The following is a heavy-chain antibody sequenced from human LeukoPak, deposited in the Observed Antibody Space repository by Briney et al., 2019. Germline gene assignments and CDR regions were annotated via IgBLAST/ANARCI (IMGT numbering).Heavy chain of an antibody. V-gene: IGHV3-30*02. CDR3: ARGGWDIVVVPAAMTFDY. CDR2: IRYDGSNK. J-gene: IGHJ4*02. D-gene: IGHD2-2*01. CDR1: GFTFSSYG. Sequence: GGSLRLSCAASGFTFSSYGMHWVRQAPGKGLEWVAFIRYDGSNKYYADSVKGRFTISRDNSKNTLYLQMNSLRAEDTAVYYCARGGWDIVVVPAAMTFDYWGQGTLVTVSS.